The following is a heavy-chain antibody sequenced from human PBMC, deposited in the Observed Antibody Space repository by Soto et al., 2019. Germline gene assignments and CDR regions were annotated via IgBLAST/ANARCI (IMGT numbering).Heavy chain of an antibody. CDR3: ARDLKLRIAAAGYFDP. V-gene: IGHV4-31*03. D-gene: IGHD6-13*01. Sequence: PSETLSLTCTVSGGSISSGGYYWSWIRQHPGKVLEWIGYIYYSGSTYYNPSLKSRVTISVDTSKNQFSLKLSSVTAADTAVYYCARDLKLRIAAAGYFDPWGQGTLVTVSS. CDR2: IYYSGST. CDR1: GGSISSGGYY. J-gene: IGHJ5*02.